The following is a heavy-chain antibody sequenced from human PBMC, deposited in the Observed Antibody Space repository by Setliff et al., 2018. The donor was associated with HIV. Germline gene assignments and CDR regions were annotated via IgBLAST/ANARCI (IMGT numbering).Heavy chain of an antibody. CDR2: IYAGDSDT. V-gene: IGHV5-51*01. J-gene: IGHJ3*02. CDR1: ENTFTRYW. CDR3: TRQRDPDGFDI. Sequence: PGESLKISCKGSENTFTRYWIGWVRQMPGKGLEWMGIIYAGDSDTRYSPSFQGQVTISADKSISTAYLHWSSLKASDTAMHYCTRQRDPDGFDIWGQGTMVTVSS.